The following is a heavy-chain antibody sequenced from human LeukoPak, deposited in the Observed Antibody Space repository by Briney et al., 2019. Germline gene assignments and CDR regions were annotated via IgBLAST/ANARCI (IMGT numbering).Heavy chain of an antibody. V-gene: IGHV1-58*02. CDR1: GFTFTSSA. Sequence: ASVKVSCKASGFTFTSSAMQWVRQARGQRLEWIGWIVVGSGNTNYAQKFQERVIITRDKSTSTAYMELSSLRSEDTAVYYCARERTGNSDSSGHYDYWGQGTLVTVSS. D-gene: IGHD3-22*01. CDR2: IVVGSGNT. CDR3: ARERTGNSDSSGHYDY. J-gene: IGHJ4*02.